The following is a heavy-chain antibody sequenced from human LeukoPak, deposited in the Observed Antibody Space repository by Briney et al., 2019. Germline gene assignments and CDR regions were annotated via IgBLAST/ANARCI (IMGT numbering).Heavy chain of an antibody. D-gene: IGHD1-26*01. J-gene: IGHJ4*02. V-gene: IGHV1-8*02. Sequence: GASVKVSCKASGYTFTSYGISWVRQAPGQGLEWMGWMNPNSGNTGYAQKFQGRVTMTRNTSISTAYMELSSLRSEDTAVYYCARGPPTYSGSYWGQGTLVTVSS. CDR3: ARGPPTYSGSY. CDR1: GYTFTSYG. CDR2: MNPNSGNT.